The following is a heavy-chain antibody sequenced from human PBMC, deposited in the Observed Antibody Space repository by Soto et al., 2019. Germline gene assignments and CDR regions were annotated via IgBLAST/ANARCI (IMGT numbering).Heavy chain of an antibody. D-gene: IGHD4-17*01. V-gene: IGHV3-23*01. CDR3: AKDRYGDYGGIDY. CDR2: ITGSGGST. CDR1: GLPFSTYA. J-gene: IGHJ4*02. Sequence: EVQLLESGGGLVQPGGSLRLSFAAPGLPFSTYAMIWAGQAPGRGWEWVSVITGSGGSTYYADSVKGRFTISRDTSKNTLFLQMNSLRAEDTAVYYCAKDRYGDYGGIDYWGQGTMVTVSS.